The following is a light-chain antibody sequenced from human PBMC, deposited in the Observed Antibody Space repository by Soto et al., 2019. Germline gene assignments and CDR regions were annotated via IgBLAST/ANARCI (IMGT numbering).Light chain of an antibody. V-gene: IGKV3-15*01. J-gene: IGKJ4*01. CDR1: QAISSN. Sequence: EIVMTQSPATLSVSLGERATLSCRANQAISSNVAWYQQKPGQAPRLLIYGASTRATGIPDRFSGSGSGTEFTLTISSLQSEDFAVYYCQHYNNWLGTFGGGTKVDIK. CDR2: GAS. CDR3: QHYNNWLGT.